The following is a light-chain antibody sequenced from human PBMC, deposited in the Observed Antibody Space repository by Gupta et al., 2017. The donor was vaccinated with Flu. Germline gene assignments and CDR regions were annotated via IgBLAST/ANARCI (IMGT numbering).Light chain of an antibody. V-gene: IGKV4-1*01. CDR3: QQYYDTPWT. CDR1: QSVLYSSNNKNY. J-gene: IGKJ1*01. Sequence: DIVMTQSPDSLAVSLGERATVNCKSSQSVLYSSNNKNYLAWYQQKPGQPPKLLIYWASTRESGVPDRFSGSGSGTDFTLTISSLQAEDVAVYYCQQYYDTPWTFGQRTKVEIK. CDR2: WAS.